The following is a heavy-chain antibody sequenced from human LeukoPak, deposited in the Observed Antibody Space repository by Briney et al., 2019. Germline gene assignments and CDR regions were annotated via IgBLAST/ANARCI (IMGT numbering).Heavy chain of an antibody. CDR2: IYHSGSA. CDR1: GGSISSSNW. V-gene: IGHV4-4*02. Sequence: SETLSLTCAVSGGSISSSNWWSWVRQSPGKGLEWIGEIYHSGSANYNPSLKSRVTISVDKSKNQFSLKLNSVTAADTAVYYCAKSNGYGLVDIWGRGTMVTVSS. J-gene: IGHJ3*02. D-gene: IGHD3-10*01. CDR3: AKSNGYGLVDI.